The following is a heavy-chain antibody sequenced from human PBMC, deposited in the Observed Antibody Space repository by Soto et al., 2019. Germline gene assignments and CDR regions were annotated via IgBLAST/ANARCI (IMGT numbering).Heavy chain of an antibody. CDR1: GYTFTGYY. Sequence: GASVKVSCKASGYTFTGYYMHWVRQAPGQGLEWMGWINPNSGGTNYAQKFQGRVTMTRDTSISTAYLQMNSLQTADTAIYYCARDGDYYGMDVWGQGTTVTVSS. V-gene: IGHV1-2*02. D-gene: IGHD3-3*01. CDR3: ARDGDYYGMDV. J-gene: IGHJ6*02. CDR2: INPNSGGT.